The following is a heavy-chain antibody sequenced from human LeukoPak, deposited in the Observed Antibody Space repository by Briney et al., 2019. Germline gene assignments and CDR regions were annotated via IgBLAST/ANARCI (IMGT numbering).Heavy chain of an antibody. Sequence: GASVKVSCKASGYTFTSYGISWVRQAPGQGLEWMGWISAYNGNTNYAQKLQGRVTMTTDTSTSTAYMELRSLRSDDTAVYYCARDPEVATTSVHDYWGQGTLVTVSS. CDR1: GYTFTSYG. J-gene: IGHJ4*02. CDR2: ISAYNGNT. CDR3: ARDPEVATTSVHDY. D-gene: IGHD5-12*01. V-gene: IGHV1-18*01.